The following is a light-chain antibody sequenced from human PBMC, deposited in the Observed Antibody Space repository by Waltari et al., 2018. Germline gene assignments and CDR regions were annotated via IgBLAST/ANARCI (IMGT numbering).Light chain of an antibody. V-gene: IGLV2-23*02. Sequence: QSDLTQPASVSGSPGQSITISCTGTSSDVGKYNLVSWYQQHPGEVPKLMIYEVTKRPSGVSDRFSGSKSGNTASLTISGLQAEDEADYFCCSFAGRGFSVIFGGGTKLTVL. CDR3: CSFAGRGFSVI. CDR2: EVT. J-gene: IGLJ2*01. CDR1: SSDVGKYNL.